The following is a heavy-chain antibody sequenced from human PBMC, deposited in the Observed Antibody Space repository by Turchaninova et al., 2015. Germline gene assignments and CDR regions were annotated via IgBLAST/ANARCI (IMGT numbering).Heavy chain of an antibody. CDR1: GYSSTSAYF. D-gene: IGHD1-1*01. Sequence: VVRPSEPLPRTCAVSGYSSTSAYFWGWVRQTPGRGLGWIGSFHHGGNTFYNPSLQSRVAISLDTSKNQVFLRLTSVTAADTAVYYCAREPMDGTGSDYWGQGTLVTVSS. J-gene: IGHJ4*02. CDR3: AREPMDGTGSDY. CDR2: FHHGGNT. V-gene: IGHV4-38-2*02.